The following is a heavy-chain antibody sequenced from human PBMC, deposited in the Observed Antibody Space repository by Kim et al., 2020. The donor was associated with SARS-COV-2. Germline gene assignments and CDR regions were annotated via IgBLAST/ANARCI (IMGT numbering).Heavy chain of an antibody. CDR3: AKDDLPRSYQRYPVDY. CDR1: GFTFSSYA. V-gene: IGHV3-23*01. J-gene: IGHJ4*02. D-gene: IGHD1-26*01. Sequence: GGSLRLSCAASGFTFSSYAMSWVRQAPGKGLEWVSAISGSGGSTYYADSVKGRFTISRDNSKNTLYLQMNSLRAEDTAVYYCAKDDLPRSYQRYPVDYWGQGTLVTVSS. CDR2: ISGSGGST.